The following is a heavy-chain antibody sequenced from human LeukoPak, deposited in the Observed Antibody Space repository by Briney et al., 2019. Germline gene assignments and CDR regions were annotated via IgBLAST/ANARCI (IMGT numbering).Heavy chain of an antibody. CDR2: INHSGST. CDR1: GGSFSGYY. Sequence: SETLSLTCAVYGGSFSGYYWSWIRQPPGKGLEWIGEINHSGSTNYNPSLKSRVTISVDTSKNQFSLKLSSVTAADTAVYYCARLRGYCSGGSCSTRYYYYYYMDVWGKGTTVTVSS. J-gene: IGHJ6*03. CDR3: ARLRGYCSGGSCSTRYYYYYYMDV. V-gene: IGHV4-34*01. D-gene: IGHD2-15*01.